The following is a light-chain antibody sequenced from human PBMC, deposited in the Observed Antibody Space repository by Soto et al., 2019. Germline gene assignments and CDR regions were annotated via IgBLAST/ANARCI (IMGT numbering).Light chain of an antibody. V-gene: IGKV2-28*01. CDR3: MQALQTPWT. CDR2: LGS. Sequence: DIVMTQSPLSLPVTPGEPASISCRSSQSLLHSNGYTYLDWYLQKPWQSPQLLIYLGSYRASGVPDRFSGSGAGTDFTLKISRVEAEDVGVYYCMQALQTPWTFGQGTKVEIK. CDR1: QSLLHSNGYTY. J-gene: IGKJ1*01.